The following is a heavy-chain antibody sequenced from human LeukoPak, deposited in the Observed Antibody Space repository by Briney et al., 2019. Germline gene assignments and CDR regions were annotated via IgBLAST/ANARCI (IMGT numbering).Heavy chain of an antibody. V-gene: IGHV1-69*02. CDR1: GGTFSSYT. CDR3: ARGGFSSSGRYRNWFDP. J-gene: IGHJ5*02. D-gene: IGHD6-19*01. Sequence: SVKVSCKASGGTFSSYTISWVRQAPGQGLEWMGRIIPILGIANYAQKFQGRVTITADKSTSTAYMELSSLRSEDTAVYYCARGGFSSSGRYRNWFDPWGQGTLVTVSS. CDR2: IIPILGIA.